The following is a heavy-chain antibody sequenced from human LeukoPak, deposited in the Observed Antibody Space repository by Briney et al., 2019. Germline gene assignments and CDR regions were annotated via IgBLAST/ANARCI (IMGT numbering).Heavy chain of an antibody. Sequence: PGGSLRPSCTASGFDFRSYAMAWVRQAPGKGLEGVAAIGSDGDRVHEDSVKGRFTISRDNSKSTLYLQMDNLRAEDTAVYFCAKFAGVATIYFDSWGQGALVTVSS. CDR3: AKFAGVATIYFDS. CDR2: IGSDGDR. CDR1: GFDFRSYA. D-gene: IGHD5-12*01. J-gene: IGHJ4*02. V-gene: IGHV3-23*01.